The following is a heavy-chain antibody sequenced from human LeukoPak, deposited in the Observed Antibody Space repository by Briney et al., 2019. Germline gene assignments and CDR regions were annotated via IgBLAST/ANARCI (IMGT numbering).Heavy chain of an antibody. D-gene: IGHD6-13*01. J-gene: IGHJ4*02. CDR1: GGSISSSNW. CDR2: TYHSGST. V-gene: IGHV4-4*02. Sequence: TSGALSLTCAVSGGSISSSNWWSWVRQPPGKGLEWIGETYHSGSTNYNPSLKSRVTISVDKSKNQFSLKLSSVTAADTAVYYCAGVRSIAAAGNEYYFDYWGQGTLVTVSS. CDR3: AGVRSIAAAGNEYYFDY.